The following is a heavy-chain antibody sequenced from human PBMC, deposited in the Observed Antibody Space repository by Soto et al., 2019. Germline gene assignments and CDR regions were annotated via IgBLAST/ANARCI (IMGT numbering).Heavy chain of an antibody. CDR2: ISTNNGNT. D-gene: IGHD3-10*01. CDR3: AIDPEYGVINLWRPGCLDY. Sequence: QVLLVQSGDEVKKPGASVKVSCKASSYTFTSYDFSWVRQAPGQGLEWMGWISTNNGNTKYAQKFQDRVTMTTDTSSTTAYVERMSLRSDDTAVYNCAIDPEYGVINLWRPGCLDYWGQGTPVTVSS. CDR1: SYTFTSYD. V-gene: IGHV1-18*01. J-gene: IGHJ4*02.